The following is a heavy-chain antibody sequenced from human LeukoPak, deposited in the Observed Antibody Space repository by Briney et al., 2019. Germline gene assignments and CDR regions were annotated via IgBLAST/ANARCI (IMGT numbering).Heavy chain of an antibody. V-gene: IGHV4-39*01. CDR2: IYYSGTT. CDR1: GDSITSDTYY. D-gene: IGHD6-19*01. J-gene: IGHJ4*02. Sequence: SETLSLTCTVSGDSITSDTYYWGWIRQPPGKELEWIGTIYYSGTTFYNPSLKSRVTISVDTSKNQFSLRLNSVTAADTAVYYCAKMGGSGWHRGDYFDYWGQGTLVTVSS. CDR3: AKMGGSGWHRGDYFDY.